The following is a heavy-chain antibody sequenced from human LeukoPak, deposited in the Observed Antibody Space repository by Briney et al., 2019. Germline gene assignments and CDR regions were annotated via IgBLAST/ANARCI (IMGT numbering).Heavy chain of an antibody. CDR1: GFSFTESG. Sequence: GGSLRLSCAASGFSFTESGMHWVRQAPGRGLEWLAFIQFHGSDIFYADSVEGRFTISRDNSRNTLYLQMNSLRPEDTAVYYCGKDIFASDYYDSGGYTLDYWGQGTLVTVSS. CDR3: GKDIFASDYYDSGGYTLDY. D-gene: IGHD3-22*01. J-gene: IGHJ4*02. CDR2: IQFHGSDI. V-gene: IGHV3-30*02.